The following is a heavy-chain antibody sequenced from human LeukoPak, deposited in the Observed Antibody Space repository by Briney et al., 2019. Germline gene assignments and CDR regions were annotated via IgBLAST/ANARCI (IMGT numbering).Heavy chain of an antibody. V-gene: IGHV3-11*01. J-gene: IGHJ3*02. CDR1: GFTFSDYY. CDR3: ARERPNVLLWFGEIAFDM. CDR2: ISSSGSTI. Sequence: GGSLRLSCAASGFTFSDYYMSWIRQAPGKGLEWVSYISSSGSTIYYADSVKGRFTISRDNAKNSLYLQMNSLRAEDTAVYYCARERPNVLLWFGEIAFDMWGQGTMVTVSS. D-gene: IGHD3-10*01.